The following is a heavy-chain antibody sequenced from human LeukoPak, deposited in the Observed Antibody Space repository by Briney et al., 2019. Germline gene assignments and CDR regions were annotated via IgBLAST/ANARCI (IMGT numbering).Heavy chain of an antibody. CDR2: INPSGGST. Sequence: ASVKVSCKASGYTFTIYYIHWVRQAPGQGLEWMGLINPSGGSTDYAQKFQGRVTMTRDTSTSTVYMELSSLRSEDTAVYYCARGPRITLIRGGQWYYYMDVWGKGTTVTISS. CDR3: ARGPRITLIRGGQWYYYMDV. V-gene: IGHV1-46*01. D-gene: IGHD3-10*01. CDR1: GYTFTIYY. J-gene: IGHJ6*03.